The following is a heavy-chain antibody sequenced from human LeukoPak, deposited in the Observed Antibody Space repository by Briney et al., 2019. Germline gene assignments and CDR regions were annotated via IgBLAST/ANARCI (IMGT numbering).Heavy chain of an antibody. CDR3: ARLLRGGRDTPMVTMIVVRAKSGAFDI. Sequence: PSETLSLTCAVYGGSFSGYYWSWLRQPPGKGLEWIGEINHSGSTNYNPSLKSRVTISVDTSKHQFSLKLSSVTAADTAVYYCARLLRGGRDTPMVTMIVVRAKSGAFDIWGQGTMVTVSS. V-gene: IGHV4-34*01. J-gene: IGHJ3*02. D-gene: IGHD3-22*01. CDR1: GGSFSGYY. CDR2: INHSGST.